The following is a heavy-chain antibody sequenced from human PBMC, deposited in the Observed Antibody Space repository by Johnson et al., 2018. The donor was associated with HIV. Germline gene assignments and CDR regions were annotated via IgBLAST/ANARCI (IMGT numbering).Heavy chain of an antibody. D-gene: IGHD2-2*01. J-gene: IGHJ3*01. CDR3: ARDYRFRSFSSSPEAFDV. Sequence: QEQLVESGGGLVQPGGSLRLSCAASGFTFSDYYMSWIRQAPGKGLEWVSYISSSGSTIYYADSVKGRFTIPRDNAKNTVYLQMNSLRGEDTAAYYCARDYRFRSFSSSPEAFDVWGQGTMVTVSS. CDR2: ISSSGSTI. V-gene: IGHV3-11*04. CDR1: GFTFSDYY.